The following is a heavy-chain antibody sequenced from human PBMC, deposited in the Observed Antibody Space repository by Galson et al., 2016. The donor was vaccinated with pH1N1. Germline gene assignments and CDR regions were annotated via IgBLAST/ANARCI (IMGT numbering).Heavy chain of an antibody. Sequence: SLRLSCAASGFTFSDYAIHWVRQAPGKGLEWVALISSDGSNKDYADSVKGRFLVSRDYSKIALQMNSLNAEDTAVYYCAKESLPRATLGDFDSWGQGSLVIVSS. CDR3: AKESLPRATLGDFDS. J-gene: IGHJ4*02. CDR2: ISSDGSNK. D-gene: IGHD3-16*01. V-gene: IGHV3-30*18. CDR1: GFTFSDYA.